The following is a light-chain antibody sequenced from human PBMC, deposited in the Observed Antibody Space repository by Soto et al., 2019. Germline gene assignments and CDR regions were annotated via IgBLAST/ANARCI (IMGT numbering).Light chain of an antibody. Sequence: QSVLTQSPSESATPGQRVTISCSGSRSNIGTHTVNWYQQLPGTAPTLLIFHNHQRPSGVPDRFSCSKSGTSASLAIIGPQSEDEADYYCAAWDDSLRAVVFGGGTKLTVL. CDR2: HNH. V-gene: IGLV1-44*01. CDR1: RSNIGTHT. J-gene: IGLJ2*01. CDR3: AAWDDSLRAVV.